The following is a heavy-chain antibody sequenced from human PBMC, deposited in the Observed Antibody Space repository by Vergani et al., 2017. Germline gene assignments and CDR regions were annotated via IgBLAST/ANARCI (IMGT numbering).Heavy chain of an antibody. CDR3: TTEEEGGDPPYYYYMDV. CDR1: GFTFSNAW. J-gene: IGHJ6*03. CDR2: IKRKTDGGTT. V-gene: IGHV3-15*07. D-gene: IGHD2-21*01. Sequence: EVQLVESGGGLVKPGGSLRLSCAASGFTFSNAWMNWVRQAPGKGLEWVGRIKRKTDGGTTDYAAPVKGRFTISRDDSKNTLYLQMNSLKTEDTAVYYCTTEEEGGDPPYYYYMDVWGKGTTVTVSS.